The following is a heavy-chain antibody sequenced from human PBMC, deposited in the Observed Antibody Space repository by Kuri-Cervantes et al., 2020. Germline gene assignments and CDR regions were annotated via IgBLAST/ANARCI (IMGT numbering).Heavy chain of an antibody. CDR3: ARDQTVGAFDI. V-gene: IGHV4-59*13. CDR2: IYYSGST. J-gene: IGHJ3*02. Sequence: SQTLSLTCAVSGGSISSSYYWSWIRQPPGKGLEWIGYIYYSGSTNYNPSLKSRVTISVDTSKNQFSLKLSSVTAADTAVYYCARDQTVGAFDIWGQGTMVTVSS. D-gene: IGHD4-23*01. CDR1: GGSISSSYY.